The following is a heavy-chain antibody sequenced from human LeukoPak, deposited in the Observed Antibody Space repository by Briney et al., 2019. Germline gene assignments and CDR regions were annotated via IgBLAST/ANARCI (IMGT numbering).Heavy chain of an antibody. V-gene: IGHV3-30-3*01. CDR3: ARDRGGHRGYYFDY. Sequence: GGSLRLSCAASGFTFSSYAMHWVRQAPGKGLEWVAVISYDGSNKYYADSVKGRFTISRDNSKNTLYLQMNSLRAEDTAVYYRARDRGGHRGYYFDYWGQGTLVTVSS. J-gene: IGHJ4*02. D-gene: IGHD3-10*01. CDR1: GFTFSSYA. CDR2: ISYDGSNK.